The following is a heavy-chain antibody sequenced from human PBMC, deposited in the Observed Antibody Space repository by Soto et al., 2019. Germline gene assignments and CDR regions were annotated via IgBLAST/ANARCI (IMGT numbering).Heavy chain of an antibody. D-gene: IGHD3-22*01. CDR2: FDPEDGET. V-gene: IGHV1-24*01. Sequence: ASVKVSCKVSGYTLTELSMHWVRQAPGKGLEWMGGFDPEDGETIYAQKFQGRVTMTEDTSTDTAYMELSSLRSEDTAVYYCATAAYYYDSSGYYGYFDYWGQGTLVTVSS. CDR1: GYTLTELS. J-gene: IGHJ4*02. CDR3: ATAAYYYDSSGYYGYFDY.